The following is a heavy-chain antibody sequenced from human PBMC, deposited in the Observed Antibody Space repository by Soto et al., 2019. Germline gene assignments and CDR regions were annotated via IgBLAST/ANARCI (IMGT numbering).Heavy chain of an antibody. CDR2: IYYSGST. CDR1: GGSLSNRDYY. Sequence: PSETLSLTCTVSGGSLSNRDYYWGWIRQPPGKGLEWIGRIYYSGSTYYDPSLKSRVTISVDTSKNQFSLKLSSVTAADTAVYYCARAQGSGFLVSWGQGTLVTVSS. J-gene: IGHJ4*02. D-gene: IGHD3-10*01. CDR3: ARAQGSGFLVS. V-gene: IGHV4-39*01.